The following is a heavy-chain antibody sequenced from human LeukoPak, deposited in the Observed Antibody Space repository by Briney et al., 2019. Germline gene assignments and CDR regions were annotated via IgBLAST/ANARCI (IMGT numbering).Heavy chain of an antibody. CDR1: GGSISSYY. J-gene: IGHJ3*02. CDR3: ARAGYPIDDDAFDI. CDR2: IYTSGGT. V-gene: IGHV4-4*07. Sequence: PLETLSLTCTVSGGSISSYYWSWIRQPAGKGLEWIGRIYTSGGTNYNPSLKSRVTMSVDTSKNQFSLKLSSVTAADTVVYYCARAGYPIDDDAFDIWGQGTMVTVSS. D-gene: IGHD6-13*01.